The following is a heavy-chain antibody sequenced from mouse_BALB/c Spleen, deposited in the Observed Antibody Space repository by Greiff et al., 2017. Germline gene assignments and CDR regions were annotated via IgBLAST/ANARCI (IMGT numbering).Heavy chain of an antibody. V-gene: IGHV2-6-7*01. CDR3: ARDQAPYYSTSYYCAMDY. J-gene: IGHJ4*01. CDR1: GFSLTGYG. D-gene: IGHD1-1*01. CDR2: IWGDGST. Sequence: QVQLKQSGPGLVAPSQSLSITCTVSGFSLTGYGVNWVRQPPGKGLEWLGMIWGDGSTDYNSALKSRLSISKDNSKSQVVLKMTRLQTDDTARYYCARDQAPYYSTSYYCAMDYWGQGTSVTVSS.